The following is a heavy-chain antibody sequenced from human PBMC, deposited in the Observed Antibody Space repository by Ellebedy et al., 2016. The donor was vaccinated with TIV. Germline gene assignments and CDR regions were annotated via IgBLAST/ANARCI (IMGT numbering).Heavy chain of an antibody. CDR2: IYPGDSDT. D-gene: IGHD3-22*01. J-gene: IGHJ5*02. V-gene: IGHV5-51*01. Sequence: GESLKISXKGSGYSFTGYWIGWVRQMPGKGLEWMGIIYPGDSDTRYSPSFQGQVTISADKSISTAYLQWSSLKASDTAMYYCARRTLDYYDSSGRGARWFDPWGQGTLVTVSS. CDR3: ARRTLDYYDSSGRGARWFDP. CDR1: GYSFTGYW.